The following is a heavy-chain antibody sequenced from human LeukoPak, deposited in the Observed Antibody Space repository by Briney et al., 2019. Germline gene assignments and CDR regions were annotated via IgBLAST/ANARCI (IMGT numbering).Heavy chain of an antibody. V-gene: IGHV1-69*05. J-gene: IGHJ6*03. Sequence: ASVKVSCKASGGIFSSYATSWVRQAPGQGLEWMGGIIPIFGTANYAQKFQGRVTITTDESTSTAYMELSSLRSEDTAVYYCHVDLDSSGYYYEGARGYYYMDVWGKGTTVTVSS. D-gene: IGHD3-22*01. CDR3: HVDLDSSGYYYEGARGYYYMDV. CDR1: GGIFSSYA. CDR2: IIPIFGTA.